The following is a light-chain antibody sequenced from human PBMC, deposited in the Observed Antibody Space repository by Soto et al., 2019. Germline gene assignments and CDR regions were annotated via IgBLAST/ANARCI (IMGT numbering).Light chain of an antibody. J-gene: IGLJ3*02. Sequence: QSVLTQPASVSGSPGQSITIYCTGTSGDVGGYKFVSWYQQHPGKAPKLMIYEVSNRPSGVSYRFSGSKSANTASLTISGLQADDEADYYCSSYTTSNTWLFGGGTKVTVL. V-gene: IGLV2-14*01. CDR3: SSYTTSNTWL. CDR2: EVS. CDR1: SGDVGGYKF.